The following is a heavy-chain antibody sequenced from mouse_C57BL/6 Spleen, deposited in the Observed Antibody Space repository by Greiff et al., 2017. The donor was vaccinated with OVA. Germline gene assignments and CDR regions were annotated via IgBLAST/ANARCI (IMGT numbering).Heavy chain of an antibody. D-gene: IGHD1-1*01. J-gene: IGHJ1*03. CDR2: ISYSGST. Sequence: DVKLQESGPGMVKPSQSLSLTCTVTGYSITSGYDWHWIRHFPGNKLEWMGYISYSGSTNYNPSLKSRISITHDTSKNHFFLKLNSVTTEDTATYYCASTVVATPYFDVWGTGTTVTVSS. CDR1: GYSITSGYD. CDR3: ASTVVATPYFDV. V-gene: IGHV3-1*01.